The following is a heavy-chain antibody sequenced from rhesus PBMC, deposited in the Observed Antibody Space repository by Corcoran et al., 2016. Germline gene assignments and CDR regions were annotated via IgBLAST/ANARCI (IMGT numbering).Heavy chain of an antibody. D-gene: IGHD6-13*01. V-gene: IGHV4-93*02. J-gene: IGHJ4*01. CDR2: MNGSSGIT. CDR1: GGSISSSNW. Sequence: QVQLQESGPAVVKPSETLSLTCAVSGGSISSSNWWSWIRQSPGKGLEWIGGMNGSSGITEYNPSIKSRITISIDTSKNQFSLKLSSVTAADTAVYYCARRRGSSWYYFDYWGQGVLVTVSS. CDR3: ARRRGSSWYYFDY.